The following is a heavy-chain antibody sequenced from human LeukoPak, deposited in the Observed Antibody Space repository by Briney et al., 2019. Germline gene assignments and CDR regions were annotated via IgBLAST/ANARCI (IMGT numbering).Heavy chain of an antibody. Sequence: SETLSLTCTVSGGSISSYYWSWIRQPPGKGLEWIGYIYYSGSTNYNPSLKSRVTISVDTSKNQFSLKLSSVTAAGTAVYYCARADDLEYCSGGSCNFDYWGQGTLVTVSS. V-gene: IGHV4-59*01. CDR3: ARADDLEYCSGGSCNFDY. CDR2: IYYSGST. D-gene: IGHD2-15*01. CDR1: GGSISSYY. J-gene: IGHJ4*02.